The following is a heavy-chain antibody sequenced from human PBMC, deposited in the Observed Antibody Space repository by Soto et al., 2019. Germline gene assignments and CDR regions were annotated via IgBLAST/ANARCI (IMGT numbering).Heavy chain of an antibody. CDR2: IYHSGST. J-gene: IGHJ6*02. V-gene: IGHV4-38-2*01. D-gene: IGHD3-10*01. CDR1: GYSISSGYY. Sequence: TLSLTCAVSGYSISSGYYWGWIRQPPGKGLEWIGSIYHSGSTYYNPSLKSRVTISVDTSKNQFSLKLSSVTAADTAVYYCARGGSGSYRYYYCGMDVWGQGTTVTVSS. CDR3: ARGGSGSYRYYYCGMDV.